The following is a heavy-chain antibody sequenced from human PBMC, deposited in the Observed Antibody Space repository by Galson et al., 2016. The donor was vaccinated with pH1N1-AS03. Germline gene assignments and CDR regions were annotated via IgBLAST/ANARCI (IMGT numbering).Heavy chain of an antibody. J-gene: IGHJ3*02. D-gene: IGHD3-10*01. CDR3: ARHRGFDKNDAFDM. CDR2: IYYTAST. CDR1: GDSISSSSYY. Sequence: SETLSLTCSVSGDSISSSSYYWGWIRQPPGQGLEWIGSIYYTASTYYNPSLKSRVTMSVDTSNNQFSLRVSSVTAADTAVYYCARHRGFDKNDAFDMWGQGTMVIVSS. V-gene: IGHV4-39*07.